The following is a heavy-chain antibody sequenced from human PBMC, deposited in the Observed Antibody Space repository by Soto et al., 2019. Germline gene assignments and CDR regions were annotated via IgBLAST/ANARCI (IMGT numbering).Heavy chain of an antibody. CDR1: GYKFTDYY. CDR2: IDPTRGTT. Sequence: QVQLVQSGAEVKKHGASVKVSCRTSGYKFTDYYVHWVRQTPGQRLEWMGIIDPTRGTTNYAEAFQGRVTMTRDTSTNTVDMVLSGLRSDDTGVYSCARELVTLRGVAFDFWGQGTLVTVSA. D-gene: IGHD3-10*01. CDR3: ARELVTLRGVAFDF. V-gene: IGHV1-46*01. J-gene: IGHJ4*02.